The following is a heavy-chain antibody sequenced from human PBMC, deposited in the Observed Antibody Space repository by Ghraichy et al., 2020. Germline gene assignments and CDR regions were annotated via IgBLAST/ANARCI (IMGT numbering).Heavy chain of an antibody. Sequence: GESLNISCAASGFTFSSYSMNWVRQAPGKGLEWVSSISSSSSYIYYADSVKGRFTISRDNAKNSLYLQMNSLRAEDTAVYYCARWYGSGSYQPQYGMDVWGQGTTVTVSS. J-gene: IGHJ6*02. CDR3: ARWYGSGSYQPQYGMDV. D-gene: IGHD3-10*01. CDR1: GFTFSSYS. V-gene: IGHV3-21*01. CDR2: ISSSSSYI.